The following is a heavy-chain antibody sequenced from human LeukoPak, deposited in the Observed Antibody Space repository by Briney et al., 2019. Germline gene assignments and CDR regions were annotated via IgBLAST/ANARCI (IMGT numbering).Heavy chain of an antibody. V-gene: IGHV3-21*04. CDR3: ARDPDTAMFDY. J-gene: IGHJ4*02. Sequence: GGSLRLSCAASGFTFSSYSMNWVRQAPGKGLEWVSSISSSSSYIYYADSVKGRFTISRDNAKNSLYLQMNSLRAEDTAVYYCARDPDTAMFDYWGQGTLVTVSS. D-gene: IGHD5-18*01. CDR2: ISSSSSYI. CDR1: GFTFSSYS.